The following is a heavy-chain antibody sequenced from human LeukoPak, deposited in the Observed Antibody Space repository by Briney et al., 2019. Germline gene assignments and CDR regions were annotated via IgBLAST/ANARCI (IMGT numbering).Heavy chain of an antibody. CDR3: ANFVDTSMGGNDY. CDR2: ISADSYYT. J-gene: IGHJ4*02. CDR1: GFTFSSHA. D-gene: IGHD5-18*01. Sequence: PGRSLRLSCAASGFTFSSHAMSWVRQAPGKGLEWVSAISADSYYTYYADSVQGRFTISRDNSKNTLYLQMNSLRAEDTALYYCANFVDTSMGGNDYWGQGTLGTVSS. V-gene: IGHV3-23*01.